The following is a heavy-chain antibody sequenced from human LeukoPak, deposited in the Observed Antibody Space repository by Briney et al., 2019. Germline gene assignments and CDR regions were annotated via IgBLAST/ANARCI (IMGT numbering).Heavy chain of an antibody. D-gene: IGHD6-13*01. CDR1: GFTFSSYA. J-gene: IGHJ4*02. CDR2: IGGSGGST. CDR3: AKDPAQQLVHGYFDY. V-gene: IGHV3-23*01. Sequence: PGGSLRLSCAASGFTFSSYAMSWVRQAPGKGLEWVSAIGGSGGSTYYADSVKGRFTISRDNSKNTLYLQMNSLRAEDTAVYYCAKDPAQQLVHGYFDYWGQGTLVTVSS.